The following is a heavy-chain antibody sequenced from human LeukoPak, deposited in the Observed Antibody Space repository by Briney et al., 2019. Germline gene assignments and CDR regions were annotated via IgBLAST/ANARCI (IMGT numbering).Heavy chain of an antibody. CDR3: ARRNNYYGSGSLDY. CDR1: GDSVSSNSAA. D-gene: IGHD3-10*01. V-gene: IGHV6-1*01. Sequence: SQTLSLTCAISGDSVSSNSAAWNWIRHSPSRGLEWLGRTYYRSKWYNDYAVSVKSRTTINPDTSKNQFSLQLNSVTPEDTAVYYCARRNNYYGSGSLDYWGQGTLVTVSS. CDR2: TYYRSKWYN. J-gene: IGHJ4*02.